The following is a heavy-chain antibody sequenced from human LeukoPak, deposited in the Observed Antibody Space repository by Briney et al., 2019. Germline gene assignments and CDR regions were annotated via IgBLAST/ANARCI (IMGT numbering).Heavy chain of an antibody. V-gene: IGHV3-23*01. D-gene: IGHD3-10*01. Sequence: GGSLRLSCAASGFTISTYGMSWVRQAPGKGLEWVSSISGGTTYYADSVKDRFTISRDNSKNTVSLQMNSLRAEDTAVYYCAKSVYHSGNYWGQGTLVTVSS. CDR3: AKSVYHSGNY. CDR2: ISGGTT. J-gene: IGHJ4*02. CDR1: GFTISTYG.